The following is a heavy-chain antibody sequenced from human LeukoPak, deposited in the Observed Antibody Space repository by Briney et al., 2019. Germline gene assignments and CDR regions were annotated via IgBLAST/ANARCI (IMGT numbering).Heavy chain of an antibody. CDR1: GGSISSGGYY. D-gene: IGHD3-3*01. J-gene: IGHJ5*02. CDR3: ARGYDFWSGPLNWFDP. V-gene: IGHV4-31*03. Sequence: SQTLSLTCTVSGGSISSGGYYWSWIRQHPGKGLEWIGYIYYSGSTYYNPSLKSRVTISVDTSKNQSSLKLSSVTAADTAVYYCARGYDFWSGPLNWFDPWGQGTLVTVSS. CDR2: IYYSGST.